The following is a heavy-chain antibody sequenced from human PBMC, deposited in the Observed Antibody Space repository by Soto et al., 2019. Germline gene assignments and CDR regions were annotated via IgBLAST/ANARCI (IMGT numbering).Heavy chain of an antibody. Sequence: GGSLRLSCAASGFSFSSHGMHWVRQAPGKGLEWVAVISYDGSSKYYADSVKGRFTISRDNSKNTLFLQMNSLRAEDTAVYYCAKDGGYGPGSLGDYWGQGTLVTVSS. D-gene: IGHD5-12*01. J-gene: IGHJ4*02. CDR3: AKDGGYGPGSLGDY. CDR2: ISYDGSSK. V-gene: IGHV3-30*18. CDR1: GFSFSSHG.